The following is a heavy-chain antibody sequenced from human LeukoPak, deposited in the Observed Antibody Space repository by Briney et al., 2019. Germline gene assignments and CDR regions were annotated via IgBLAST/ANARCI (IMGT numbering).Heavy chain of an antibody. V-gene: IGHV3-21*01. CDR1: GFTFSSYS. CDR3: ARDGRLLNYNMDV. Sequence: GGSLRLSCAASGFTFSSYSMNWVRQAPGKGLEWVSSIKGRFTISRDNAKKSMYLQMNSLRAEDTAVYYCARDGRLLNYNMDVWGKGTTVTVSS. D-gene: IGHD2-15*01. J-gene: IGHJ6*03. CDR2: I.